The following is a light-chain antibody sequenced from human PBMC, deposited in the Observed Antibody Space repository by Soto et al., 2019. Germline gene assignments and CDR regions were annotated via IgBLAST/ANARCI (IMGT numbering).Light chain of an antibody. Sequence: DSQMTQYPSTMSASVGDRVTITCRASQSICSWLAWYQQKPGKAPKLLISKASTLQSGVPPRFSGSGYGTEFTLTISSLQPDDFATYYCQQYERYPMTFGGGTKVEIK. J-gene: IGKJ4*01. CDR1: QSICSW. CDR3: QQYERYPMT. CDR2: KAS. V-gene: IGKV1-5*03.